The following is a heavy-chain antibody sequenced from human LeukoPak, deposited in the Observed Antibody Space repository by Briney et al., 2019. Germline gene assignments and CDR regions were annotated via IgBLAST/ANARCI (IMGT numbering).Heavy chain of an antibody. CDR1: GFTFSSYA. Sequence: GGSLRLSCAASGFTFSSYAMSWVRQAPGKGLEWVSAISGSGGSTYYADSVKGRFTISRDNSKNTLYLQMNSLRAEDTAVYYCAKDLHNYDFWSGYYKDYYYYMDVWGKGTTVTVSS. J-gene: IGHJ6*03. V-gene: IGHV3-23*01. D-gene: IGHD3-3*01. CDR2: ISGSGGST. CDR3: AKDLHNYDFWSGYYKDYYYYMDV.